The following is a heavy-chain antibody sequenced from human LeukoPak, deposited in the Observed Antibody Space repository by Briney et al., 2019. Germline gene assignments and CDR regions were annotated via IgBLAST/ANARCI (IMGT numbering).Heavy chain of an antibody. Sequence: GGSLRLSCAASGFTFSSYSMNWVRQAPGKGLEWVSSISSSSSYIYYADSVKGRFTISRDNAKNSLYLQMNSLRAEDTAVYYCARDALSYDILTGYYITYYYCYMDVWGKGTTVTVSS. CDR1: GFTFSSYS. D-gene: IGHD3-9*01. V-gene: IGHV3-21*01. CDR2: ISSSSSYI. J-gene: IGHJ6*03. CDR3: ARDALSYDILTGYYITYYYCYMDV.